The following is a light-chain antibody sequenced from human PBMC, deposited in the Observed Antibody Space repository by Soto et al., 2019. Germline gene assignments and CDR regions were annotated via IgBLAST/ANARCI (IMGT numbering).Light chain of an antibody. CDR2: DVS. V-gene: IGLV2-11*01. CDR3: CSYAGSNTFV. Sequence: QSVLTQPRSVSGSPGQSVTISCTGTSSDVGGYNYVSWYQQHPGKAPKLMIYDVSKRPSGVPDRFSGSKSGNTASLTISGLQAEEEADYYSCSYAGSNTFVFGTGTKLTVL. CDR1: SSDVGGYNY. J-gene: IGLJ1*01.